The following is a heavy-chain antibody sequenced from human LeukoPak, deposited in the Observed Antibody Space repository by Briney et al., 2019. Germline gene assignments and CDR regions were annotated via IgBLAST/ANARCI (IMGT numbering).Heavy chain of an antibody. CDR1: GGTFSSYA. Sequence: SVKVSCKASGGTFSSYAISWVRQAPGQGLEWMGRIIPIFGTANYAQKFQGRVTITTDESMSTAYMELSGLRSEDTAVYYCARGPEPVYSSGWYRFDYWGQGTLVTVTS. J-gene: IGHJ4*02. CDR2: IIPIFGTA. D-gene: IGHD6-19*01. V-gene: IGHV1-69*05. CDR3: ARGPEPVYSSGWYRFDY.